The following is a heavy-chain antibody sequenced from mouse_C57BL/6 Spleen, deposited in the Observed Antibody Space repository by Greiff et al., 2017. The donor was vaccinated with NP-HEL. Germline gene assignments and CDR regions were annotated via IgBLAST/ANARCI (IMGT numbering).Heavy chain of an antibody. CDR1: GYTFTDYE. D-gene: IGHD1-1*01. J-gene: IGHJ4*01. V-gene: IGHV1-15*01. Sequence: VQLQQSGAELVRPGASVTLSCKASGYTFTDYEMHWVKQTPVHGLEWIGAIDPETGGTAYNQKFKGKAILTADKSSSTAYMELRSLTSEDSAVYYCTPYYYGSRVMDYWGQGTSVTVSS. CDR2: IDPETGGT. CDR3: TPYYYGSRVMDY.